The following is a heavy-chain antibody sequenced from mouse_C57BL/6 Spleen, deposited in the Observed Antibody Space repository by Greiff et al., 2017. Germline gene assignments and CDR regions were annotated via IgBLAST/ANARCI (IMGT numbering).Heavy chain of an antibody. Sequence: QVQLQQSGAELVRPGASVTLSCKASGYTFTDYEMHWVKQTPVPGLEWIGAIDPETGGTAYTQQFKGKAILTADKSSSTAYREIRSLTSEDSAVCYCTPCYGYDGAWFAYWGQGTLVTVSA. V-gene: IGHV1-15*01. CDR1: GYTFTDYE. CDR2: IDPETGGT. CDR3: TPCYGYDGAWFAY. J-gene: IGHJ3*01. D-gene: IGHD2-9*01.